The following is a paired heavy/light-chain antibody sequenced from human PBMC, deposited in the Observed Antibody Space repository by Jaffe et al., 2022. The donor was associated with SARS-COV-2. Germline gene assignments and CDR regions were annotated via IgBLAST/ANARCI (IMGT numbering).Heavy chain of an antibody. CDR1: GFPFSKYA. V-gene: IGHV3-30*04. CDR3: ARDGDYCTGGSCYLDY. CDR2: TSYDESNR. J-gene: IGHJ4*02. D-gene: IGHD2-15*01. Sequence: QVQLVESGGGVVQPGGSLKLSCAASGFPFSKYAMHWVRQSPGKGLEWVTLTSYDESNRQYADSVKGRFTISRDNIENTLYLQMNSLTTEDTAVYYCARDGDYCTGGSCYLDYWGQGTPVTVSS.
Light chain of an antibody. CDR2: GAS. Sequence: EIVLTQSPATLSLSPGDRATLSCRASQSVASYLAWYQQKPGQAPRLLIYGASNRATGVPARFSGSGSGTDFTLTISSLEPEDFAVYFCQQRSSWWTFGQGTKVEV. CDR3: QQRSSWWT. V-gene: IGKV3-11*01. CDR1: QSVASY. J-gene: IGKJ1*01.